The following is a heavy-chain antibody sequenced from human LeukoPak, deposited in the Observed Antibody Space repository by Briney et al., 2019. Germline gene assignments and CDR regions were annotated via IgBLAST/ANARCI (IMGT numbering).Heavy chain of an antibody. D-gene: IGHD3-10*01. CDR1: GFTFSSYA. V-gene: IGHV3-23*01. Sequence: GGSLRLSCAASGFTFSSYAMTWVRQAPGKGLEWVSTISAGGGSTNYVDSVKGRFTISRDNSRNTVFLQMNRLRPEDTAVYYCVKEAYYGWGSSPTFYFDYWGQGTRVTVSS. J-gene: IGHJ4*02. CDR2: ISAGGGST. CDR3: VKEAYYGWGSSPTFYFDY.